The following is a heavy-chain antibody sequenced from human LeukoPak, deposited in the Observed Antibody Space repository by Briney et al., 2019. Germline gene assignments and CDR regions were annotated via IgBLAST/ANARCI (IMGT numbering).Heavy chain of an antibody. CDR2: MSSSDDGR. Sequence: GGSLRLSCAASGFTFSSYWMSWVRRAPGKGLEWVSAMSSSDDGRYYAASVRGRFTISRDTSRSTLYLQMNSLRAEDAAVYYCAKAPVTSCRGAFCYPFDYWGQGTLVTVSS. CDR1: GFTFSSYW. D-gene: IGHD2-15*01. CDR3: AKAPVTSCRGAFCYPFDY. J-gene: IGHJ4*02. V-gene: IGHV3-23*01.